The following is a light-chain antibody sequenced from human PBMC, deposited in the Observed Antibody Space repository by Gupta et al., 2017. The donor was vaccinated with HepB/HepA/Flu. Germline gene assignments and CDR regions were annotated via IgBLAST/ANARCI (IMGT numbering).Light chain of an antibody. CDR3: YADATTSTVV. CDR2: EVN. Sequence: ALTPPAPGSGSPGPSITISCTGTSSDVGNYNIVSCHQPHPGKAPKLMFYEVNRRPATVARRFSASKSGNTASLTISGRQEEDAADYYCYADATTSTVVFGGGTKLTVL. V-gene: IGLV2-23*02. J-gene: IGLJ2*01. CDR1: SSDVGNYNI.